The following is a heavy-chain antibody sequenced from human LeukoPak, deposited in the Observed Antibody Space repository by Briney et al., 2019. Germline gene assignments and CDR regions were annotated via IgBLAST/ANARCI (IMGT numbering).Heavy chain of an antibody. V-gene: IGHV3-30*02. CDR3: ARERGGVVPAAIFDY. D-gene: IGHD2-2*01. CDR2: IRYDGSNK. J-gene: IGHJ4*02. Sequence: PGGSLRLSCAASGFTFSSYGMHWVRQAPGKGLEWVAFIRYDGSNKYYADSVKGRFTISRDNSKNTLYLQMNSLRAEDTAVYYCARERGGVVPAAIFDYWGQGTLVTVSS. CDR1: GFTFSSYG.